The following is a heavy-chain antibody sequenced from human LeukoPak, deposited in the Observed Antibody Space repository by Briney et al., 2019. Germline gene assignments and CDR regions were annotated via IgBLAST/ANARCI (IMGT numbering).Heavy chain of an antibody. J-gene: IGHJ4*02. Sequence: ASVKVSCKASGYTFTSYGISWVRRAPGQGLEWMGWISAYNGNTNSGPKLQGRVTMTTDTSTSTDYMELRSLRSDDTAVYYWAREVDGFDYWGQGTLVTVSS. CDR2: ISAYNGNT. CDR3: AREVDGFDY. CDR1: GYTFTSYG. V-gene: IGHV1-18*01. D-gene: IGHD3-9*01.